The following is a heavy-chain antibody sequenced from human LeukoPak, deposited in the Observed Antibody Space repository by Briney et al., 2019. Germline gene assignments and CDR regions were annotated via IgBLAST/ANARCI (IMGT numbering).Heavy chain of an antibody. V-gene: IGHV3-23*01. CDR3: AKDPRLHWFDP. J-gene: IGHJ5*02. Sequence: GGSLRLSCAASGFTFSNYAMSWVRQAPGQGLEWVSTIGGNGYNTFYADSVKGRFTISRDNSKNTLYLQLNSLRAEDTAVYWYAKDPRLHWFDPWGQGTLVTVSS. D-gene: IGHD2-21*02. CDR2: IGGNGYNT. CDR1: GFTFSNYA.